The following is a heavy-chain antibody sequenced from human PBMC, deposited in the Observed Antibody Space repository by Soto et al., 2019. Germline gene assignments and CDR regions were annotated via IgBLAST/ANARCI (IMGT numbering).Heavy chain of an antibody. CDR3: ARSRNGLIDY. Sequence: QVQLVQSGAEVKKPGSSVKVSCKASGGTFSSYAISWVRQAPGQGLEWMGIINPSGGSTSYAQKFQGRVTMTRDTSTSTVYMELSSLRSEDTAVYYCARSRNGLIDYWGQGTLVTVSS. CDR2: INPSGGST. V-gene: IGHV1-46*01. J-gene: IGHJ4*02. CDR1: GGTFSSYA. D-gene: IGHD2-21*01.